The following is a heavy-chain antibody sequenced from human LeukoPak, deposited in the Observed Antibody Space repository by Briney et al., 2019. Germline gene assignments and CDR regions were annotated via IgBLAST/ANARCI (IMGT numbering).Heavy chain of an antibody. D-gene: IGHD1-26*01. CDR1: GGTFSSYA. Sequence: SVKVSCKASGGTFSSYAISWVRQAPGQGLEWMGGIIPIVGTANYAQKLQGRVTITTDESTSTAYMELSSLRSEDTAVYYCALGGATIPFMFDYWGQGTLVTVSS. CDR2: IIPIVGTA. V-gene: IGHV1-69*05. CDR3: ALGGATIPFMFDY. J-gene: IGHJ4*02.